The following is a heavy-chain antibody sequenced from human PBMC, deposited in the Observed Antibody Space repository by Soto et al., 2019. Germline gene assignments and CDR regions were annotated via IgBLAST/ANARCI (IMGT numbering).Heavy chain of an antibody. V-gene: IGHV1-18*04. CDR1: GYTFINYG. J-gene: IGHJ5*02. CDR3: ARDAPHLMYNWFDP. CDR2: ISAHNGNT. Sequence: RASVKVSCKAFGYTFINYGITWVRQAPGQGLEWMGWISAHNGNTNYAQKLQGRVTMTTDTSTRTAYMELRSLRSDDTAVYYCARDAPHLMYNWFDPWGQGTLVTVSS. D-gene: IGHD3-10*02.